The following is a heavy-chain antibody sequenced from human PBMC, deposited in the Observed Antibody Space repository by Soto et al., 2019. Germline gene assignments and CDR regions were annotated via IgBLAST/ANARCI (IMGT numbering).Heavy chain of an antibody. CDR3: ARLSGDHSAFFSYGMDA. D-gene: IGHD2-21*01. V-gene: IGHV3-74*01. CDR2: INSDGTIS. J-gene: IGHJ6*02. Sequence: LRLSCAASGFTFATYWMNWVRQAPGKGPEWLSGINSDGTISSYADSVKGRFTISRDNARNTLYLQMNSLRADDTAVYYCARLSGDHSAFFSYGMDAWGQGTTVTVSS. CDR1: GFTFATYW.